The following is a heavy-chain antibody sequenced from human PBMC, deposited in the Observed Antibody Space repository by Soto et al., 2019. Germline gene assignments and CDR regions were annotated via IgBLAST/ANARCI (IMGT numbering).Heavy chain of an antibody. Sequence: SETLSLTCAVSGYSISSGYYWGWIRQPPGKGLEWIGSIYHSGSTYYNPSLKSRVTISVDTSKNQFSLKLSSVTAADTAVYYCARSSGSYYYYYGMDVWGQGTTVTVSS. D-gene: IGHD1-26*01. V-gene: IGHV4-38-2*01. CDR3: ARSSGSYYYYYGMDV. CDR2: IYHSGST. J-gene: IGHJ6*02. CDR1: GYSISSGYY.